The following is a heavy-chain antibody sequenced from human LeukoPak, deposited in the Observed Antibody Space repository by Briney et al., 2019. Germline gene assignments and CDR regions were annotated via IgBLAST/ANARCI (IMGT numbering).Heavy chain of an antibody. V-gene: IGHV1-8*01. CDR1: GYTFTSYD. J-gene: IGHJ4*02. D-gene: IGHD2-8*01. Sequence: ASVKVFCKASGYTFTSYDINWVRQATGQGLEWMGWMNPNSGNTGYAQKFQGRVTMTRNTSISTAYMELSSLRSEDTAVYYCARGPRGYCTNGVCSDFEGNFDYWGQGTLVTVSS. CDR3: ARGPRGYCTNGVCSDFEGNFDY. CDR2: MNPNSGNT.